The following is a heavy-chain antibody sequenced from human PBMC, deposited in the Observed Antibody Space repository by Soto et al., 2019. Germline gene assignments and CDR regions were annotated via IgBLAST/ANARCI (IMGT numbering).Heavy chain of an antibody. CDR2: IYYSGST. CDR3: AGALLGNWFDP. CDR1: GGSVSSGSYY. J-gene: IGHJ5*02. V-gene: IGHV4-61*01. Sequence: LSLTCTVSGGSVSSGSYYWSWSRQPPGKGLEWIGYIYYSGSTNYNPSLKSRVTISVDTSKNQFSLKLSSVTAADTAVYYCAGALLGNWFDPWGQGTLVTVSS. D-gene: IGHD3-10*01.